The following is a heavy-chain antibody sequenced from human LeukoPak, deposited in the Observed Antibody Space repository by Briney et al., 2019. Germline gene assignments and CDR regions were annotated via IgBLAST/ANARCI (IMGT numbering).Heavy chain of an antibody. CDR1: GVSISSSSYY. V-gene: IGHV4-39*07. J-gene: IGHJ4*02. CDR3: ARGRWLQFFDY. CDR2: IYTSGST. Sequence: SETLSLTCTVSGVSISSSSYYWGWIRQPPGKGLEWIGRIYTSGSTNYNPSLKSRVTMSVDTPKNQFSLKLSSVTAADTAVYYCARGRWLQFFDYWGQGTLVAVSS. D-gene: IGHD5-24*01.